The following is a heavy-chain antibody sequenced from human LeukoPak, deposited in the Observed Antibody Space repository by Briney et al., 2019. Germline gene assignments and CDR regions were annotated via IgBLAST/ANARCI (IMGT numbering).Heavy chain of an antibody. CDR2: ISGSGGST. V-gene: IGHV3-23*01. CDR3: AKDRGAVAGEIFDY. Sequence: SGGSLRLSCAASGFTFSSYAMSWVRQAPGKGLEWVSAISGSGGSTYYADSAKGRFTISRDNSKNTLYLQMNSLRAEDTAVYYCAKDRGAVAGEIFDYWGQGTLVTVSS. J-gene: IGHJ4*02. CDR1: GFTFSSYA. D-gene: IGHD6-19*01.